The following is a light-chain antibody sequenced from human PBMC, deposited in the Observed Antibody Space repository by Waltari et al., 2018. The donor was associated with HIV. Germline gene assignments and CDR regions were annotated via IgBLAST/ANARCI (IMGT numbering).Light chain of an antibody. V-gene: IGLV1-47*01. Sequence: QSVLTQSPSASGTPGQRVTMACSGRRSNIGRDNTYVYWYRQLPGMAPTLLIYRNKKRPSGAPDRFSGSKSGTSASLAISGRRSEDEGDYYCAAGDDVLSARVFGGGTKLTVL. J-gene: IGLJ3*02. CDR1: RSNIGRDNTY. CDR2: RNK. CDR3: AAGDDVLSARV.